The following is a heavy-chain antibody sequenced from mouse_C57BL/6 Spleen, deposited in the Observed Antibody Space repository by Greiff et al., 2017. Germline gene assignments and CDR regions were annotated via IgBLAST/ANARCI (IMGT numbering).Heavy chain of an antibody. Sequence: VQLQQSGPELVKPGASVKISCKASGYAFSSSWMNWVKQRPGKGLEWIGRIYPGDGDTNYNGKFKGKATLTADKSSSTAYMQLSSLTSEDSAVYVCARGDYGISYAMDYWGQGTSVTVSS. CDR1: GYAFSSSW. V-gene: IGHV1-82*01. D-gene: IGHD2-1*01. CDR3: ARGDYGISYAMDY. J-gene: IGHJ4*01. CDR2: IYPGDGDT.